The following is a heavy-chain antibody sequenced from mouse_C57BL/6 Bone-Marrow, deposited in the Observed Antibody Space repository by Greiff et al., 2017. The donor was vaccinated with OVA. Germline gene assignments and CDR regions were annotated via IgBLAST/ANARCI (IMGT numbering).Heavy chain of an antibody. D-gene: IGHD1-1*01. CDR3: ARDAIYSYGSSHWYFDV. J-gene: IGHJ1*03. CDR1: GFTFSDFY. Sequence: EVMLVESGGGLVQSGRSLRLSCATSGFTFSDFYMEWVRQAPGKGLEWIAASRNKANDDTTEYSASVKGRVIVSRDTSQSILYLQMNALRAEDTAIYYCARDAIYSYGSSHWYFDVWGTGTTVTVSS. V-gene: IGHV7-1*01. CDR2: SRNKANDDTT.